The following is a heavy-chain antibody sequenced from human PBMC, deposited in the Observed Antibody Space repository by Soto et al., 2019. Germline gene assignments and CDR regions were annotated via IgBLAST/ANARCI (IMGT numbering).Heavy chain of an antibody. Sequence: QVQLQESGPGLVKTSQTLTLTCTVSGGSINWVGYYWSWVRQRPGKGLEWIGNTYYSETNYCNQSRKSRVIISVDTSKNQFSLKLSAVTAADTGVYYCARDTENDDILTSTRSDPGGQGPLVTVSS. CDR2: TYYSETN. J-gene: IGHJ5*02. CDR1: GGSINWVGYY. V-gene: IGHV4-30-4*01. CDR3: ARDTENDDILTSTRSDP. D-gene: IGHD3-9*01.